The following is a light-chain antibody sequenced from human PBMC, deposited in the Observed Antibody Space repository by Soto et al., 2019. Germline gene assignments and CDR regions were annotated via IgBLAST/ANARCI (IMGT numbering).Light chain of an antibody. CDR2: GAF. V-gene: IGKV3-15*01. J-gene: IGKJ4*01. CDR3: QQYKNWPPLT. Sequence: IVMTQSPAPLSVSPGETATLSCRASQSVSYNLAWYQQKPGQGPRLLIYGAFTRATGIPARFSGSGSGTEFTLTISSLQSEDFAVYYCQQYKNWPPLTFGGGTKVEIK. CDR1: QSVSYN.